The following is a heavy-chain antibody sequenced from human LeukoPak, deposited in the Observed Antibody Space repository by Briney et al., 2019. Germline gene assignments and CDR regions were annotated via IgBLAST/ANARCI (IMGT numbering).Heavy chain of an antibody. D-gene: IGHD5-12*01. J-gene: IGHJ5*02. CDR3: ARESRSGYEGFWSDP. V-gene: IGHV4-4*07. CDR2: IYSTGTT. Sequence: SETLSLACTVSGGSISNYYWSWIRQPAGKGLEWIGRIYSTGTTYYKPSLKSRVTMSVDTSHNQFFLKLNSVTAADTAVYYCARESRSGYEGFWSDPWGQGTVVTVSS. CDR1: GGSISNYY.